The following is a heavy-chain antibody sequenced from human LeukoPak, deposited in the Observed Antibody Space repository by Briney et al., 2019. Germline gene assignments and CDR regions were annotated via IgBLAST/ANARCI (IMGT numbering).Heavy chain of an antibody. CDR1: GGSLSRHC. J-gene: IGHJ5*02. V-gene: IGHV4-59*08. CDR2: LCDSGRT. D-gene: IGHD1-1*01. Sequence: SETLSLTCDFSGGSLSRHCWSWIRQSPGKGLEWIGCLCDSGRTDHNPSLKSRVTISVDTSKNQCSLKLSSVTAADTAVYYCARTRTGFDPWGQGTLVTVSS. CDR3: ARTRTGFDP.